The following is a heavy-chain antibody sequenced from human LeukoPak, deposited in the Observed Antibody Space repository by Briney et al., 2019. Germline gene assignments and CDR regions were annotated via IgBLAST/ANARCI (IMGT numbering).Heavy chain of an antibody. V-gene: IGHV1-8*01. CDR3: ARVAQSGYNLAP. J-gene: IGHJ5*02. CDR2: MNPNSGNT. D-gene: IGHD1-1*01. CDR1: GCTFTSYD. Sequence: ASVKVSCKAAGCTFTSYDINWVRQATGQGLEWMGWMNPNSGNTGYAQKFQGRVTITRNTSISTAYMELSSLRSEDTAVYYCARVAQSGYNLAPWGQRTLVTVSS.